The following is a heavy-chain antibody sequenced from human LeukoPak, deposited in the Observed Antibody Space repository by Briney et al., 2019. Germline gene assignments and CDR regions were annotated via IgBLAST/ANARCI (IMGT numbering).Heavy chain of an antibody. CDR1: GGSISNSNW. CDR2: IHHSGTT. J-gene: IGHJ4*02. V-gene: IGHV4-4*02. Sequence: PSETLSLTCTVSGGSISNSNWWSWVRQSPEKGLEWIGEIHHSGTTNYNPSLKSRVTISLDKSKNQFSLKLSSVTAADTAVYYCARLGVVATINNYFDYWGQGTLVTVSS. CDR3: ARLGVVATINNYFDY. D-gene: IGHD5-12*01.